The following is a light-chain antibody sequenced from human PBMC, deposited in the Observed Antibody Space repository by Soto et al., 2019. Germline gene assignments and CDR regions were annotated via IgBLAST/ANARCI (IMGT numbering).Light chain of an antibody. CDR1: SSDVGGYNY. J-gene: IGLJ1*01. Sequence: SALTQPASVSGSPGQSITISCTGTSSDVGGYNYVSWYQQHPGKAPKLMISEVSNRPSGVSNRFSGSRSGNTASLTISGLQAEDEADYYCSSYTSSSTLYVFGTGIKVTVL. CDR3: SSYTSSSTLYV. CDR2: EVS. V-gene: IGLV2-14*01.